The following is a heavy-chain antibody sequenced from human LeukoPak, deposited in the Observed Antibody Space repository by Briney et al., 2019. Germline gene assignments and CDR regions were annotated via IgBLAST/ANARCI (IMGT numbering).Heavy chain of an antibody. V-gene: IGHV4-39*01. CDR2: IYYSGST. CDR3: ARMELSGLIGY. CDR1: GGPISSSSYY. Sequence: SETLSLTCTVSGGPISSSSYYWGWIRQPPGKGLEWIGSIYYSGSTYYNPSLKSRVTISVDTSKNQFSLKLSSVTAADTAVYYCARMELSGLIGYWGQGTLVTVSS. D-gene: IGHD1-7*01. J-gene: IGHJ4*02.